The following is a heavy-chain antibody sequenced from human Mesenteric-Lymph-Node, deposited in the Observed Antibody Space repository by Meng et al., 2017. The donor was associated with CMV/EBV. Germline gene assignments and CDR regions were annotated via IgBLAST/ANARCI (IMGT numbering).Heavy chain of an antibody. V-gene: IGHV3-30*03. J-gene: IGHJ6*02. CDR3: ARDRLPVVEPTHDMDV. CDR2: ISYDGKDK. D-gene: IGHD1-14*01. Sequence: GESLKISCAASGFTFSSYSMNWVRQAPGKGLEWVAVISYDGKDKSYADPVKGRFTISRDNSKNTLYLQMHSLRAEDTAVYYCARDRLPVVEPTHDMDVWGQGTTVTVSS. CDR1: GFTFSSYS.